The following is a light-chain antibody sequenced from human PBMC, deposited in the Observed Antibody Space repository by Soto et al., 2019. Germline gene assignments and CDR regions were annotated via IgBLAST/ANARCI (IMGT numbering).Light chain of an antibody. CDR1: QSISKF. Sequence: DIQMTQSPSTLPASVGDRVTITCRASQSISKFLAWYQQKPGKAPKLLIYGASSLDSGVPPRFGGSGSGTEFTLNISSLQPDDFATYYCQQYSSDSGTFGQGTRVEIK. J-gene: IGKJ1*01. CDR2: GAS. CDR3: QQYSSDSGT. V-gene: IGKV1-5*01.